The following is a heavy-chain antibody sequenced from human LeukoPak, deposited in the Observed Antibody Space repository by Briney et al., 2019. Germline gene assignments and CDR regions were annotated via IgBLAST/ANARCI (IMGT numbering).Heavy chain of an antibody. J-gene: IGHJ1*01. CDR1: GFTFTNYW. Sequence: PGGSLRLSCAASGFTFTNYWMTWVRQAPGKGLEWVANIKQDGSEKYYVDSVKGRFTISRDNAENSVYLQMHSLRGDDTAVYYCATPEAPTTTDSSYPHWGQGTLVTVSS. V-gene: IGHV3-7*05. CDR2: IKQDGSEK. D-gene: IGHD1-26*01. CDR3: ATPEAPTTTDSSYPH.